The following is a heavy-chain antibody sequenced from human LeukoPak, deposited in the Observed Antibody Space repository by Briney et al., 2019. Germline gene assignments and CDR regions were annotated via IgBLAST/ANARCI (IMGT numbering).Heavy chain of an antibody. J-gene: IGHJ4*02. CDR2: IWYDGSNK. CDR1: GFTFSSYG. V-gene: IGHV3-33*01. Sequence: PGRSLRLSCAASGFTFSSYGMHWVRQAPGKGLEWVALIWYDGSNKYYADSVKGRFTISRDNAKNSLYLQINSLRAEDTAVYYCARDSPGYGGYSYWGQGTLVTVSS. CDR3: ARDSPGYGGYSY. D-gene: IGHD5-12*01.